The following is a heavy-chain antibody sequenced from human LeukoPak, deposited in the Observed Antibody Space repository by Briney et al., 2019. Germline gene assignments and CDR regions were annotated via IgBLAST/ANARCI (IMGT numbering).Heavy chain of an antibody. J-gene: IGHJ2*01. Sequence: SETLSLTCTVSGDSISREYWSWIRQAPGKGLECIGYSYDSWRMNYNPSLQSRVTISLDTSKNRLSLQLNSVTAADTAVYYCARRIQLWSYWHFDLWGRGTLVTVTS. V-gene: IGHV4-4*08. CDR3: ARRIQLWSYWHFDL. D-gene: IGHD1-1*01. CDR2: SYDSWRM. CDR1: GDSISREY.